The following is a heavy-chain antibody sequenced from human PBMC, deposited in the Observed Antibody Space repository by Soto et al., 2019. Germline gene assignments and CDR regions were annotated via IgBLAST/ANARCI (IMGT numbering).Heavy chain of an antibody. CDR1: GFTFSSYW. Sequence: EVQLVESGGGLVQPGGSLRLSCAASGFTFSSYWMHWVRQAPGKGLVWVSRINSDGSSPSYADSVKGRFTISRDNAKNTLYLQMNSVRAEDTAVYYCARDQEYSSSYYYYGMDVWGQGTTVTVSS. CDR2: INSDGSSP. D-gene: IGHD6-6*01. V-gene: IGHV3-74*01. J-gene: IGHJ6*02. CDR3: ARDQEYSSSYYYYGMDV.